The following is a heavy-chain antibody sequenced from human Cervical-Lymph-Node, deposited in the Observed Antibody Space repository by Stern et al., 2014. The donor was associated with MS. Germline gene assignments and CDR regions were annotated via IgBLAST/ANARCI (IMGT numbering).Heavy chain of an antibody. Sequence: QVQLVQSGAEVRRPGASVKVACKASGFTFTSCYMHWVRQAPGQGLEWVGWINANRGGTNSAQNVQGRVTMTRVTSSSPALMGLPGRTSDDTAIYYCARDMSTVTTPYFDYWGQGTLVTVPS. CDR1: GFTFTSCY. V-gene: IGHV1-2*02. CDR2: INANRGGT. CDR3: ARDMSTVTTPYFDY. D-gene: IGHD4-17*01. J-gene: IGHJ4*02.